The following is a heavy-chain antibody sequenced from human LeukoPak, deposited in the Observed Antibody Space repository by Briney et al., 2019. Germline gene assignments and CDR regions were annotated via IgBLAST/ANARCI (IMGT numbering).Heavy chain of an antibody. CDR1: GGSISSGGYY. J-gene: IGHJ6*02. CDR3: ASGPSNYYGSGRLDV. Sequence: SETLSLTCTVSGGSISSGGYYWSWIRQHPGKGLEWIGYIYYSGSTYYNPSLKSRVTISVDTSKNQFSLKLSSVTAADTAVYYCASGPSNYYGSGRLDVWGQGTTVTVSS. CDR2: IYYSGST. V-gene: IGHV4-31*03. D-gene: IGHD3-10*01.